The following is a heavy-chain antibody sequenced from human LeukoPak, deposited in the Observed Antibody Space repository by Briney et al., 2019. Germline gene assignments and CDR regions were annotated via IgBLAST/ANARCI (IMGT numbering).Heavy chain of an antibody. J-gene: IGHJ4*02. V-gene: IGHV4-39*01. CDR1: GGSISSGGYY. CDR2: IYYSGST. Sequence: SETLSLTCTVSGGSISSGGYYWSWIRQHPGKGLEWIGYIYYSGSTYYNPSLKSRVTISVDTSKNQFSLKLSSVTAADTAVYYCARHLNPKVYAMYYFDYWGQGTLVTVSS. CDR3: ARHLNPKVYAMYYFDY. D-gene: IGHD2-8*01.